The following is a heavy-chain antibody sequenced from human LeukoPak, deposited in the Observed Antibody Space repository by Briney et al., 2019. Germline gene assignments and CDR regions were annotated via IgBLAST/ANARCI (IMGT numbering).Heavy chain of an antibody. CDR3: ARLGGYSMSCDY. V-gene: IGHV3-21*01. J-gene: IGHJ4*02. CDR2: ISGSSSYI. Sequence: RGGSLRLSCAASGFTLCSYSMNWVRQARGKALEWVSSISGSSSYIYYADSVKGRFTISRHNAKTSLSPQLNCARGEDTAVYYCARLGGYSMSCDYWGEGTRVTVSS. D-gene: IGHD5-18*01. CDR1: GFTLCSYS.